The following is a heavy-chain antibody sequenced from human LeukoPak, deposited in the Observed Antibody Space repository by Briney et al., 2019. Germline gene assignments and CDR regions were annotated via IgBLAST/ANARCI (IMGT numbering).Heavy chain of an antibody. CDR3: ARGDRGRHGMDV. Sequence: ASVKVSCKASGYSFTGYYMHWVRQAPGQGLEWMGWTNPNSGGKNYAQKFQGRVTMTRDPSISTAYMELSRLRSDDTAVYYCARGDRGRHGMDVWGQGTTVTVSS. J-gene: IGHJ6*02. CDR2: TNPNSGGK. CDR1: GYSFTGYY. D-gene: IGHD3-10*01. V-gene: IGHV1-2*02.